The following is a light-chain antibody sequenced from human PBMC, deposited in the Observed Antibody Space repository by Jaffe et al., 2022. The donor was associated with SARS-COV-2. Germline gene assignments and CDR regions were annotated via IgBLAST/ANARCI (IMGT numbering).Light chain of an antibody. Sequence: EIVLTQSPGTLSLSPGETATLSCRASQSLRSRYLAWYQQKPGQAPRLLIYAASSRATGIPDRFSGGGSGTDFTLTISRLEPEDFAVYYCQQYGSAPRTFGQGTKVEIK. CDR3: QQYGSAPRT. CDR2: AAS. V-gene: IGKV3-20*01. J-gene: IGKJ1*01. CDR1: QSLRSRY.